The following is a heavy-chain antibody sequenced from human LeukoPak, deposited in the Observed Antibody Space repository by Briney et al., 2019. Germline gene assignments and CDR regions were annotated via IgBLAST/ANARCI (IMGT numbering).Heavy chain of an antibody. V-gene: IGHV1-2*02. D-gene: IGHD3-22*01. Sequence: ASVKVSCKASGYTFTGYYMHWVRQAPGQGLEWMGWINPNSGGTNYAQKFQARVTMTRDTSISTAYMELSRLRSDDTAVYYCARQLHSGGYYYVDYWGQGTLVTVSS. CDR3: ARQLHSGGYYYVDY. CDR1: GYTFTGYY. CDR2: INPNSGGT. J-gene: IGHJ4*02.